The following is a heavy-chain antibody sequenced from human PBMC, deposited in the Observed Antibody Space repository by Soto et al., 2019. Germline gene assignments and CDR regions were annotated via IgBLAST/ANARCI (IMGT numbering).Heavy chain of an antibody. Sequence: VKVSCKASGYTFTSDGISWVRQAPGQGLEWMGWISAYNGNTNYAQKLQGRVTMTTDTSTSTAYMELRSLRSDDTAVYYCARDGYYDSSGYYQPGGVDYWGQGTLVTVSS. V-gene: IGHV1-18*01. D-gene: IGHD3-22*01. CDR3: ARDGYYDSSGYYQPGGVDY. CDR2: ISAYNGNT. J-gene: IGHJ4*02. CDR1: GYTFTSDG.